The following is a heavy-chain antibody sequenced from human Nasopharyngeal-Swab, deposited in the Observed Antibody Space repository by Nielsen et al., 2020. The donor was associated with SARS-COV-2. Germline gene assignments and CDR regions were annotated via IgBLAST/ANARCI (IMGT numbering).Heavy chain of an antibody. CDR3: TRCGGGCYSGRDY. Sequence: GESLKIPCAASGLTLSDSAIHWVRQASGKGLEWVGRIRSKGNNYATAYAASVKGRFIIFRDDPTNTAYLQMNSLKTEDTAVYYCTRCGGGCYSGRDYWGQGTLVTVST. D-gene: IGHD2-21*02. CDR2: IRSKGNNYAT. CDR1: GLTLSDSA. V-gene: IGHV3-73*01. J-gene: IGHJ4*02.